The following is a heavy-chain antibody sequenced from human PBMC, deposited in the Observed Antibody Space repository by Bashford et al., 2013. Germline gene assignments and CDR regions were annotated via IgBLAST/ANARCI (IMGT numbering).Heavy chain of an antibody. J-gene: IGHJ4*02. D-gene: IGHD3-10*01. CDR2: IWYDGSNK. CDR3: ARDAGITMVQGVKDY. CDR1: GFTFSSYG. V-gene: IGHV3-33*01. Sequence: GSLRLSCAASGFTFSSYGMHWVRQAPGKGLEWVAVIWYDGSNKYYADSVKGRFTISRDNSKNTLYLQMNSLRAEDTAVYYCARDAGITMVQGVKDYWGQGTLVTVSS.